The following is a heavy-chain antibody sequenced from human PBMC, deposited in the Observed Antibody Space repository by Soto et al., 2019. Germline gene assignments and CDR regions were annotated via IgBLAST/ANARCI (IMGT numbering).Heavy chain of an antibody. J-gene: IGHJ4*02. CDR2: IYHSGTT. V-gene: IGHV4-38-2*01. CDR1: GYSISSGYY. CDR3: ARKGLQYLSPFDY. D-gene: IGHD4-4*01. Sequence: SETLSLTCAVSGYSISSGYYWGWIRQPPGKELEWIGSIYHSGTTYYNPSLKSRVTISVDTSKNQFSLKLSSVTAADTAVYYCARKGLQYLSPFDYWGQGTLVTVSS.